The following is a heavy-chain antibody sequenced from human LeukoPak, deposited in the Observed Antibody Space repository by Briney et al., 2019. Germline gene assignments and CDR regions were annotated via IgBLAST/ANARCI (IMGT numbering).Heavy chain of an antibody. CDR3: AREILRDGSYLIED. D-gene: IGHD1-26*01. Sequence: GGSLRLSCAASGLTFSSYAMSWVRQAPGKGLEWVSGISGSGSNTYYADSVKGRFTVSRDNSKNTLYLQMNSLRADDTAVYYCAREILRDGSYLIEDWGQGILVTVSS. CDR2: ISGSGSNT. CDR1: GLTFSSYA. V-gene: IGHV3-23*01. J-gene: IGHJ4*02.